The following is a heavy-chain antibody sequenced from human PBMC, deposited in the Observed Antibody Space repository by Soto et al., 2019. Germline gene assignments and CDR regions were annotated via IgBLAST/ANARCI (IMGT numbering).Heavy chain of an antibody. V-gene: IGHV3-15*01. Sequence: EVQLVESGGGLVKPGGSLRLSCAASGVTFSNALMSWVRQAPGKGLEWVGRIKSKTDGGTTDYAAPVKGRFTISRDDSKNTLYLQMNSLKTEDTAVYYCTTGLTIFGVAIDPWGQGTLVTVSS. CDR2: IKSKTDGGTT. CDR3: TTGLTIFGVAIDP. CDR1: GVTFSNAL. D-gene: IGHD3-3*01. J-gene: IGHJ5*02.